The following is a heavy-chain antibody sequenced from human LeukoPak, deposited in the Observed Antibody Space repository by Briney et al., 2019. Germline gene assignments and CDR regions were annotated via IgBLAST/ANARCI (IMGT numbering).Heavy chain of an antibody. D-gene: IGHD2-15*01. CDR3: ARGGYCSGGSCYGSYYYGMDV. CDR2: MNPNSGNT. Sequence: ASVTVSCIASGYTFTSYDINWVRQATGQGLEWMGWMNPNSGNTGYAQKFQGRVTMTRNTSISTAYMELSSLRSEDTAVYYCARGGYCSGGSCYGSYYYGMDVWGQGTTVTVSS. CDR1: GYTFTSYD. V-gene: IGHV1-8*01. J-gene: IGHJ6*02.